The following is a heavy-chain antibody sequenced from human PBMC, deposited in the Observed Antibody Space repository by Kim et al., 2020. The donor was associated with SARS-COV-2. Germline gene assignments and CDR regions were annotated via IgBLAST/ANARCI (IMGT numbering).Heavy chain of an antibody. CDR3: TRDREGLYDSSGYLSFDY. CDR1: GFTFGDYA. V-gene: IGHV3-49*03. J-gene: IGHJ4*02. Sequence: GGSLRLSCTASGFTFGDYAMSWFRQAPGKGLEWVGFIRSKVYGGTTEYAASVKGRFTISRDDSKSIAYLQMNSLKTEDTAVYYCTRDREGLYDSSGYLSFDYWGQGTLVTVSS. CDR2: IRSKVYGGTT. D-gene: IGHD3-22*01.